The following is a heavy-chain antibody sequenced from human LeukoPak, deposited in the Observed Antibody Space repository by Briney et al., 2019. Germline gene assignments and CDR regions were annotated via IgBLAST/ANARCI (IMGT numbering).Heavy chain of an antibody. CDR1: GFTFDDYA. CDR2: FSWNSGSI. Sequence: GGSLRLSCAASGFTFDDYAMHWVRQAPGKGLEWVSGFSWNSGSIGYADSVKGRFTISRDNAKNSLYLQMNSLRAEDTALYYCAKAPGYSYGFHFDYWGQGTLVTVSS. CDR3: AKAPGYSYGFHFDY. D-gene: IGHD5-18*01. V-gene: IGHV3-9*01. J-gene: IGHJ4*02.